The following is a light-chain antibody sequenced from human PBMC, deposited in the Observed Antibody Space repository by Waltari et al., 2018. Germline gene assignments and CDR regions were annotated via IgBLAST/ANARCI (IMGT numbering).Light chain of an antibody. V-gene: IGKV3-20*01. J-gene: IGKJ2*01. CDR2: LTP. CDR3: HQYETLPST. Sequence: EIVLTQSPGTLSLSRGERATLSCRASQSVSSSDLAGYQQRPGQAPRLLLYLTPIRATGIPDRFSGSGSGTDFTLTIRRLEPEDFAVYYCHQYETLPSTFGQGTKLEIK. CDR1: QSVSSSD.